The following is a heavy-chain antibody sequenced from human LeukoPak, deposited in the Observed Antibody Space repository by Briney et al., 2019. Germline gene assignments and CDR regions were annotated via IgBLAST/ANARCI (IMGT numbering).Heavy chain of an antibody. Sequence: ASVKVSCKASGYTFTGYYMHWVRQAPGQGLEWMGWINPKTGGTNYAQKFRGRVTMTRDTSISTAYMELSRVRSDDTAVYYCARNRYGDYTPDYWGQGTLATVSS. CDR2: INPKTGGT. D-gene: IGHD4-17*01. J-gene: IGHJ4*02. V-gene: IGHV1-2*02. CDR3: ARNRYGDYTPDY. CDR1: GYTFTGYY.